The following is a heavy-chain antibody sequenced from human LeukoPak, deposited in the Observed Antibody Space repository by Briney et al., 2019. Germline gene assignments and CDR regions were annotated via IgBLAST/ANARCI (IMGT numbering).Heavy chain of an antibody. J-gene: IGHJ4*02. V-gene: IGHV3-33*01. D-gene: IGHD4-17*01. CDR2: IWYDGSNK. Sequence: GGSLRLSCAASGFTFSSYGMHWVRQAPGKGLEWVAVIWYDGSNKYYADSVKGRFTISRDNSKNTLYLQMNSLRAEDTAVYYCARAMTTVTTPYLDYWGRGTLVTVSS. CDR3: ARAMTTVTTPYLDY. CDR1: GFTFSSYG.